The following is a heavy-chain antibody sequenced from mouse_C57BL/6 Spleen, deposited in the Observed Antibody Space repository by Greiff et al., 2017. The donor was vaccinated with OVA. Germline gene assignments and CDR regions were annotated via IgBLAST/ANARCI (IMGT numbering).Heavy chain of an antibody. D-gene: IGHD2-5*01. J-gene: IGHJ4*01. V-gene: IGHV5-6*01. Sequence: EVQRVESGGDLVKPGGSLKLSCAASGFTFSSYGMSWVRQTPDQRLEWVATISSGGSYTYYPDSVKGRFTISRDNAKNTLYLQMSSLKSEDTAMYYCARHYSNYAMDYWGQGTSVTVSS. CDR2: ISSGGSYT. CDR1: GFTFSSYG. CDR3: ARHYSNYAMDY.